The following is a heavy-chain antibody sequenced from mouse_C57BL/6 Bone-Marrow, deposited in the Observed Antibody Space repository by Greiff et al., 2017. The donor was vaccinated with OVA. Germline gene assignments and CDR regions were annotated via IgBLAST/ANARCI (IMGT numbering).Heavy chain of an antibody. CDR3: ARGRNHGGFAY. Sequence: QVQLQQSGAELMKPGASVKLSCKATGYTFTGYWIEWVKQRPGHGLEWIGEILPGSGSTNYNEKFKGKATFTADTSSNTADMQLSSLTTEDTSICYCARGRNHGGFAYWGQGTLVTVSA. CDR1: GYTFTGYW. CDR2: ILPGSGST. J-gene: IGHJ3*01. V-gene: IGHV1-9*01.